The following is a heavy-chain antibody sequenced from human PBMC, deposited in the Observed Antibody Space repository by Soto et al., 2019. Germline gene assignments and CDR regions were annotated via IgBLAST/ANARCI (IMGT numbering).Heavy chain of an antibody. CDR3: ARASYIAALFDY. D-gene: IGHD6-6*01. CDR2: INAGNGNT. CDR1: GYTFTSYA. J-gene: IGHJ4*02. Sequence: ASVKVSCKASGYTFTSYAMHWARQAPGQRLEWMGWINAGNGNTKYSQKFQGRVTITRDTSASTAYMELSSLRSEDTAVYYCARASYIAALFDYWGQGTLVTVSS. V-gene: IGHV1-3*01.